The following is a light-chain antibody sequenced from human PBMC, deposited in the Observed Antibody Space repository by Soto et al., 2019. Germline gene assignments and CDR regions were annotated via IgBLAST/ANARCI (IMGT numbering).Light chain of an antibody. CDR2: DAS. V-gene: IGKV1-33*01. J-gene: IGKJ1*01. CDR3: QQYENYWT. Sequence: DIQMTQSPSSLSASVGDRVTITCQASQNINNYLNWYQQKPGRAPKLLIYDASNLEAGVPSRFRGSGSGTDFTFTISSLQSEDIATYYCQQYENYWTFGQGTKVDIK. CDR1: QNINNY.